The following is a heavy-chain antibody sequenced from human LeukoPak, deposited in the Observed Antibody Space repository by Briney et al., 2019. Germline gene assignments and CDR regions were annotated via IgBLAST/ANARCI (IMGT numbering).Heavy chain of an antibody. CDR3: ARDQDGDYETTPYYYYGMDV. CDR1: GYTFTGYY. D-gene: IGHD4-17*01. CDR2: INPNSGGT. V-gene: IGHV1-2*02. J-gene: IGHJ6*02. Sequence: GASVTVSCKASGYTFTGYYMHWVRQAPGQGLEWMGWINPNSGGTNYAQKFQGRVTMTRDTSISTAYMELSRLRSDDTAVYYSARDQDGDYETTPYYYYGMDVWGQGTTVTVSS.